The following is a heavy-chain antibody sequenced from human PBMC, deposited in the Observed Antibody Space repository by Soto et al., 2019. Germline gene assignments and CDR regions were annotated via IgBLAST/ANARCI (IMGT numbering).Heavy chain of an antibody. J-gene: IGHJ4*02. CDR2: IKQDGSEK. Sequence: EVQLVESGGGLVQPGGSLRLSCAASGFTFSSDWMRWVRQAPGKGLEWVANIKQDGSEKYYVDSVKGRFTISRDNAKNSLYLQMNSLRAEDTAVYFCARGSSAADWGQGTLVTVSS. V-gene: IGHV3-7*04. D-gene: IGHD6-13*01. CDR3: ARGSSAAD. CDR1: GFTFSSDW.